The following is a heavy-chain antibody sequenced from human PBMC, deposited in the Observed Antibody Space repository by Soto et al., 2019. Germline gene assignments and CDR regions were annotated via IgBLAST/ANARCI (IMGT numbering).Heavy chain of an antibody. CDR2: ISSSSSYI. CDR1: GFTFSSYS. J-gene: IGHJ5*02. V-gene: IGHV3-21*01. CDR3: ARGESGYSYGYWFDP. D-gene: IGHD5-18*01. Sequence: GGSLRLSCAASGFTFSSYSMNWVRQAPGKGLEWVSSISSSSSYIYYADSVKGRFTISRDNAKNSLYLQMNSLRDEDTAVYYCARGESGYSYGYWFDPWGQGILVTVSS.